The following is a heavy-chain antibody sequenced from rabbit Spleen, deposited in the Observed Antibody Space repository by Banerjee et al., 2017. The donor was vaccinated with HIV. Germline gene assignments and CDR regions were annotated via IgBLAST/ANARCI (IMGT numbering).Heavy chain of an antibody. Sequence: QSLEESGGDLVKPGASLTLTCTASGVSFSFSSYMCWVRQAPGKGLEWIACIDIGSSGFTYFATWAKGRFTISTTSSTTVTLRVTRLTAADTATYFCARDTSSSFSSYGMDLWGQGTLVTVS. J-gene: IGHJ6*01. CDR1: GVSFSFSSY. V-gene: IGHV1S40*01. CDR3: ARDTSSSFSSYGMDL. D-gene: IGHD1-1*01. CDR2: IDIGSSGFT.